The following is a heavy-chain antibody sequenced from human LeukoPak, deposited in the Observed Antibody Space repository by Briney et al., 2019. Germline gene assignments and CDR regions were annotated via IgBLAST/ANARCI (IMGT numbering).Heavy chain of an antibody. CDR2: IYHSGSA. CDR3: ARVYCSGGSCYSMSALTYYYYYYMDV. Sequence: PSETLSLTCTVSGYSITNGYYWAWIRQPPGKGLEWIGSIYHSGSAYYHPSLKSRVTISVDTSKNQFSLRVNSVTAADAAVYYCARVYCSGGSCYSMSALTYYYYYYMDVWGHGTTVTVCS. CDR1: GYSITNGYY. J-gene: IGHJ6*02. D-gene: IGHD2-15*01. V-gene: IGHV4-38-2*02.